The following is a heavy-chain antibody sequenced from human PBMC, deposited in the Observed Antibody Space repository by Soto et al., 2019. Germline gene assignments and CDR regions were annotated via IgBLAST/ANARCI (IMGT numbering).Heavy chain of an antibody. CDR3: AKDIDGGQGLFDY. CDR2: ISGSGGST. D-gene: IGHD3-16*01. CDR1: GFTFSSYA. V-gene: IGHV3-23*01. Sequence: GGSLRLSCTASGFTFSSYAMSWVRQAPGKGLEWVSAISGSGGSTYYADSVKGRFTISRDNSKNTLYLQMNSLRAEDTAVYYCAKDIDGGQGLFDYWGQGTLVTVSS. J-gene: IGHJ4*02.